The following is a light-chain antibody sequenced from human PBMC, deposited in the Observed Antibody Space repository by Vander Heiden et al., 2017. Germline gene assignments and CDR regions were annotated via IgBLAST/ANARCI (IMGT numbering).Light chain of an antibody. V-gene: IGKV3-11*01. Sequence: EIVLTQSPATLSLSPGERATLSCRASQSVARYLAWYQHKPGQAPRLLIFDAHNRANGIPARFSGSGAGTDFTLTSSSLEPEDFAVYYCQQRSNWQTFGQGTKVEIK. CDR2: DAH. CDR1: QSVARY. J-gene: IGKJ1*01. CDR3: QQRSNWQT.